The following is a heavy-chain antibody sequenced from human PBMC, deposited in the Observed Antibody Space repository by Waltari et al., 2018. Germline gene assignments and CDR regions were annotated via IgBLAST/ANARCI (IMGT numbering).Heavy chain of an antibody. D-gene: IGHD2-8*01. CDR1: GFTFSNYW. V-gene: IGHV3-7*01. Sequence: EVQLVESGGDLVQPGGSLRLSCAASGFTFSNYWMTWVRQVSGKGLEWVANIKQDGSEKYYVDSVKGRFTISRDNAKNSLYLQMNSLRAEDTAIYYCARDVHVFDLWGQGTMVTVSS. CDR3: ARDVHVFDL. CDR2: IKQDGSEK. J-gene: IGHJ3*01.